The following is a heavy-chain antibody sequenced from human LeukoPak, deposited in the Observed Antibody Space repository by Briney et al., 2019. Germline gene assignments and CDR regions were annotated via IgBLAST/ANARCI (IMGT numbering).Heavy chain of an antibody. D-gene: IGHD6-13*01. CDR1: GFTFSSYA. V-gene: IGHV3-30*04. Sequence: PGGSLRLSCAASGFTFSSYAMHWVRQAPGKGLEWVAVISYDGSNKYYADSVKGRFTISRDNSKNTLYLQMNSLRAEDTAVYYCARGLYSSSWYYFDYWGQGTLVTVSS. CDR2: ISYDGSNK. CDR3: ARGLYSSSWYYFDY. J-gene: IGHJ4*02.